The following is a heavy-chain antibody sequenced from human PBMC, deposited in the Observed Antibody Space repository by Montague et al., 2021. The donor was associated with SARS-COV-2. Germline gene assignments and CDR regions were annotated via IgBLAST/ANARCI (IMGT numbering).Heavy chain of an antibody. Sequence: VKPTPTLTLTCTFSGVSLSTSGMCVSWIRQPPGKALEWLALIXXXYDKYYSTSLKTRLTISKDTSKNQVVLTMTNMDPVDTATYYCARIFDSSWPTFDYWGQGTLVTVSS. CDR3: ARIFDSSWPTFDY. CDR2: IXXXYDK. CDR1: GVSLSTSGMC. V-gene: IGHV2-70*01. J-gene: IGHJ4*02. D-gene: IGHD6-13*01.